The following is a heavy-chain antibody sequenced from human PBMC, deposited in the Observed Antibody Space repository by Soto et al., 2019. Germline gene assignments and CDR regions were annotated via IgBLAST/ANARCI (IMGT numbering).Heavy chain of an antibody. CDR1: GYTFTGYY. J-gene: IGHJ4*02. V-gene: IGHV1-2*02. D-gene: IGHD1-7*01. CDR3: GRGRSGELVVFY. CDR2: ISPNSGGT. Sequence: QVQLVQSGAEVKKSGASVKVSCKASGYTFTGYYIHWVRQAPGQGLEWMGEISPNSGGTKYAQKFQGRDTMTRDTSISTVYMELSNLSPDDTAVYYCGRGRSGELVVFYWGQGTLVTVYS.